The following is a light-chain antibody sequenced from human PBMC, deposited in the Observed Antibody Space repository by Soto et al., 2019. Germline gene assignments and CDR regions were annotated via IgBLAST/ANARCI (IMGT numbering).Light chain of an antibody. Sequence: EVMVTQSPGTLSLSPRGTATRSWSGSQRVSTYLAWYQQKPGKAPSLLIYDASYRATGIPARFSGSGSGTDFTLTISSLETEDFEVYYCKQRSSCPLSFGGGTKVDIK. CDR1: QRVSTY. CDR3: KQRSSCPLS. CDR2: DAS. J-gene: IGKJ4*01. V-gene: IGKV3-11*01.